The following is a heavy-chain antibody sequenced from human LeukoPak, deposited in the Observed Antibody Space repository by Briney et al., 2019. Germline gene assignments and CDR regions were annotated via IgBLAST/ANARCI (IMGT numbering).Heavy chain of an antibody. V-gene: IGHV1-2*04. D-gene: IGHD2/OR15-2a*01. CDR1: GYTITDYY. CDR3: ARGSPSYAQWHFDL. J-gene: IGHJ2*01. Sequence: ASVKVSCKASGYTITDYYLHLVRQAPGQGLEWMGWIIPNTGGTNYAQKFQDWVTMSSDTSISTAYMELSSLRSDDTAVYYCARGSPSYAQWHFDLWGRGTLVTVSS. CDR2: IIPNTGGT.